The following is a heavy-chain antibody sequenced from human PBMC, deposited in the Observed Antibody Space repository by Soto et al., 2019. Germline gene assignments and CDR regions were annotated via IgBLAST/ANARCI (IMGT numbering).Heavy chain of an antibody. CDR2: IYYSGST. CDR1: GGSISSYY. V-gene: IGHV4-59*01. CDR3: ARSIVTTWGYYYGMDV. Sequence: SETLSLTCTVSGGSISSYYWSWIRQPPGKGLEWIGYIYYSGSTNYNPSLKSRVTISVDTSKNQFSLKLSSVTAADTAVYYCARSIVTTWGYYYGMDVWGQGTTVTVSS. J-gene: IGHJ6*02. D-gene: IGHD4-17*01.